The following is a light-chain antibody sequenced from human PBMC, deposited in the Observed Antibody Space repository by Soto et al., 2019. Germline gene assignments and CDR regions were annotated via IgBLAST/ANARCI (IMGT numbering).Light chain of an antibody. V-gene: IGKV1-39*01. J-gene: IGKJ1*01. Sequence: IQLTQSPSSLSASVGDRVTITCRASQGISSYLNWYQQRPGKAPNLLIYGASNLQSGVPSRFSGSGSGTDFTLTISSLQPEDFATYYCQQTYTSRPWTFGRGTKVDIK. CDR1: QGISSY. CDR3: QQTYTSRPWT. CDR2: GAS.